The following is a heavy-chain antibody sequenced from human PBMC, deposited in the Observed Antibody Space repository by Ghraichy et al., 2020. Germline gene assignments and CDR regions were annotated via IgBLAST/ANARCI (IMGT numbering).Heavy chain of an antibody. CDR2: ISGSGGST. V-gene: IGHV3-23*01. J-gene: IGHJ6*02. CDR3: AKDGTVTEDYYYYYGMDV. D-gene: IGHD4-11*01. CDR1: GFTFSSYA. Sequence: GGSLRLSCAASGFTFSSYAMSWVRQAPGKGLEWVSAISGSGGSTYYADSVKGRFTISRDNSKNTLYLQMNSLRAEDTAVYYCAKDGTVTEDYYYYYGMDVWGQGTTVTVSS.